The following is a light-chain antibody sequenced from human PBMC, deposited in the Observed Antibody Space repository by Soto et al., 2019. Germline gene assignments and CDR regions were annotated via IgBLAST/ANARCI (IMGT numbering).Light chain of an antibody. J-gene: IGLJ1*01. CDR1: SSDVGDNNY. V-gene: IGLV2-14*01. CDR3: SSYTSSSTLYV. Sequence: QSALTQPASVSGSPGQSITISCTGTSSDVGDNNYVSWYQQHPGKAPKLMIYDVTHRPSGISNRFSGSKSGNTASLTISGLQAEDEADYHCSSYTSSSTLYVFGTGTKLTVL. CDR2: DVT.